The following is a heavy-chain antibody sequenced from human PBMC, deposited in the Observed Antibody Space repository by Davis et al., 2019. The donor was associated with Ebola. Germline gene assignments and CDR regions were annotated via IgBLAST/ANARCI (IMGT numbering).Heavy chain of an antibody. CDR2: INPSGGST. J-gene: IGHJ4*02. V-gene: IGHV1-46*01. Sequence: AASVKVSCKASGYTFTSYYMHWVRQAPGQGLEWMGIINPSGGSTSYAQKFQGRVTMTRDTSTSTVYMELSSLRAEDTAVYYCAKDTDRDGYTVPLLGWGQGTLVTVSS. D-gene: IGHD5-24*01. CDR3: AKDTDRDGYTVPLLG. CDR1: GYTFTSYY.